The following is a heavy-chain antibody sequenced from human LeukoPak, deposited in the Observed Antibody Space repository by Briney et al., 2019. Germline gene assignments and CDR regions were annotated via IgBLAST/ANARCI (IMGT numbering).Heavy chain of an antibody. V-gene: IGHV4-34*01. D-gene: IGHD3-22*01. CDR1: GGSFSGYY. CDR3: ASRGGVYYKTYYFDY. Sequence: LSETLSLTCAVYGGSFSGYYWSSIRQPPGKGLEWIGEINHSGSTNYNPSLKSRVTISVDTSKNQFSLKLSSVTAADTAVYYCASRGGVYYKTYYFDYWGQGTLVTVSS. J-gene: IGHJ4*02. CDR2: INHSGST.